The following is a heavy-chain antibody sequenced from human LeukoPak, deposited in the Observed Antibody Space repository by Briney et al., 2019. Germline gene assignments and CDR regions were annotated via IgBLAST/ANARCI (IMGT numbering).Heavy chain of an antibody. V-gene: IGHV3-30*02. Sequence: GGSLRLSCAASGFTFSSYGMHWVRQAPGKGLEWVAFIRYDGSNKYYADSVKGRFTISRDNSKNTLYLQMNSLRAEDTAVYYCAKGFNARSYDAFDIWGQGTMVTVSS. CDR2: IRYDGSNK. CDR3: AKGFNARSYDAFDI. CDR1: GFTFSSYG. D-gene: IGHD1-26*01. J-gene: IGHJ3*02.